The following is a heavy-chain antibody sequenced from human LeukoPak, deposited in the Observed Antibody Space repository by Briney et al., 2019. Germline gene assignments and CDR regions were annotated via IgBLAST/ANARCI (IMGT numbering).Heavy chain of an antibody. Sequence: GGSLRLSCAASGFTFDDYAMHWVRQAPGKGLEWVSGISWNSGSIGYADSVKGRFTNSRDNAKNSLYLQMNSLRAEDTALYYCAKGFDMIDMRGDYWGQGTLVTVSS. CDR1: GFTFDDYA. D-gene: IGHD3-16*01. V-gene: IGHV3-9*01. J-gene: IGHJ4*02. CDR2: ISWNSGSI. CDR3: AKGFDMIDMRGDY.